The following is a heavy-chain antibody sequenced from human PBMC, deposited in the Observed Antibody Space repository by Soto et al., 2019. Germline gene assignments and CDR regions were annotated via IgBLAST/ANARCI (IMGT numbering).Heavy chain of an antibody. CDR3: ARDSHGMDV. Sequence: QVQLVESGGGVVQPGRSLRLSCAASGFTFSSYAMHWVRQAPGKGLEWVAVISYDGSNKYYADSVKGRFTISRDNSKNTMYMQRNGVRAEDTAVYYCARDSHGMDVWGQGTTVTVSS. CDR2: ISYDGSNK. CDR1: GFTFSSYA. J-gene: IGHJ6*02. V-gene: IGHV3-30-3*01.